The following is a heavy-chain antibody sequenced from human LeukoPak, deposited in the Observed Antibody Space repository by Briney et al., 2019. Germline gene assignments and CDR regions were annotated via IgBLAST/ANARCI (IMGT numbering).Heavy chain of an antibody. D-gene: IGHD6-6*01. J-gene: IGHJ5*02. CDR2: MNPNSGNT. CDR3: ARLYADSSS. Sequence: ASVKVSCKASGYTFTSYYMHWVRQAPGQGLEWMGWMNPNSGNTGYAQKFQGRVNMTRNTSISTAYMELSSLRSEDTAVYYCARLYADSSSWGQGTLVTVSS. V-gene: IGHV1-8*02. CDR1: GYTFTSYY.